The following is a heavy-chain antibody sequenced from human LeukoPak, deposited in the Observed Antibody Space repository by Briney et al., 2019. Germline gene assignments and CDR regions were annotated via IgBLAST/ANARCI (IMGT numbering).Heavy chain of an antibody. Sequence: PGGSLRLSCAASGFTFSNAWMRWVRQAPGKGLEWVAFIRYDGSNKYYADSVKGRFTISRDNSKNTLYLQMNSLRAEDTAVYYCARVSSSGWYRGDYWGQGTLVTVSS. D-gene: IGHD6-19*01. CDR1: GFTFSNAW. CDR2: IRYDGSNK. CDR3: ARVSSSGWYRGDY. J-gene: IGHJ4*02. V-gene: IGHV3-30*02.